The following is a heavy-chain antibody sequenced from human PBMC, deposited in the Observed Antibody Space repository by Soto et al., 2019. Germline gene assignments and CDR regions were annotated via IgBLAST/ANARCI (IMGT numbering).Heavy chain of an antibody. J-gene: IGHJ4*02. CDR1: GFTFGDNA. Sequence: GGSLRLSCIASGFTFGDNAMSWVRQAPGKGLEWLGIIRGKTYSGTTGYAASVNGRFTISRDDSKSIAYLQMNSLKTEDTAVYYCTSQYFDHWGQGTQVTVSS. CDR3: TSQYFDH. CDR2: IRGKTYSGTT. V-gene: IGHV3-49*04.